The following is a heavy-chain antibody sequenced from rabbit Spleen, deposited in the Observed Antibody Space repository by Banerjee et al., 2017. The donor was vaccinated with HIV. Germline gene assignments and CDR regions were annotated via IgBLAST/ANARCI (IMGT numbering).Heavy chain of an antibody. CDR1: GFDLNSYYD. Sequence: QEQLVESGGGLVKPEGSLTLTCTASGFDLNSYYDMCWVRQAPGKGLEWIACIYTGSDTTYYANWAKGRFTISKTSSTTVTLQMTSLTVADTATYFCARDSGSSFSSYGMDLWGPGTLVTVS. J-gene: IGHJ6*01. D-gene: IGHD8-1*01. V-gene: IGHV1S45*01. CDR2: IYTGSDTT. CDR3: ARDSGSSFSSYGMDL.